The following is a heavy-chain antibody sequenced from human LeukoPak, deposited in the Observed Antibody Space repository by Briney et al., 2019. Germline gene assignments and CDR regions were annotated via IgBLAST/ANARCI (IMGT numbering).Heavy chain of an antibody. CDR3: ARDIWFGELVAGAFDI. V-gene: IGHV3-21*01. D-gene: IGHD3-10*01. J-gene: IGHJ3*02. CDR2: ISSSGDST. Sequence: PGGSLRLSCAASGFTFSSYAMIWVRQAPGKGLEWVSIISSSGDSTYYADSVKGRFTISRDNAKNSLYLQMNSLRAEDTAVYYCARDIWFGELVAGAFDIWGQGTLVTVSS. CDR1: GFTFSSYA.